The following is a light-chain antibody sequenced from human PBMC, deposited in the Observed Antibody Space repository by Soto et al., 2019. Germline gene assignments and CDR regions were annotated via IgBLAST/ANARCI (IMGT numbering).Light chain of an antibody. Sequence: QSALTQPASVSGSPGQSITISCTGTNSDIGGYNYVSWYQQHPGKAPKLMIYDVSNRPSGVSYRFSGSMSGNTASLTISGLQAEDEADYYCSSYTSLSTLGVFGGGTKLTVL. CDR3: SSYTSLSTLGV. CDR1: NSDIGGYNY. CDR2: DVS. J-gene: IGLJ2*01. V-gene: IGLV2-14*03.